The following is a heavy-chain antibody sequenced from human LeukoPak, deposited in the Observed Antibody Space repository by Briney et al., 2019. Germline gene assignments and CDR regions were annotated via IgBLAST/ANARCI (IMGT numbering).Heavy chain of an antibody. CDR1: GGSISSYY. V-gene: IGHV4-59*08. CDR2: IYYSGST. CDR3: ARGSVYDFWSGLDY. Sequence: SETLSLTCTVSGGSISSYYWSWIRQPPGKGLEWIGYIYYSGSTNYNPSLKSRVTTSVDTSKNQFSLKLSSVTAADTAVYYCARGSVYDFWSGLDYWGQGTLVTVSS. D-gene: IGHD3-3*01. J-gene: IGHJ4*02.